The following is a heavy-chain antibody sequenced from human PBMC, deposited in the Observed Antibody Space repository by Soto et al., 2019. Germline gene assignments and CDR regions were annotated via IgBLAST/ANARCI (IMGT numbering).Heavy chain of an antibody. CDR1: GFTFSSYA. CDR3: AKVKGLYDFWSGFDY. Sequence: LRLSCAASGFTFSSYAMSWVRQAPGKGLEWVSAISGSGGSTYYADSVKGRFTISRDNSKNTLYLQMNSLRAEDTAVYYCAKVKGLYDFWSGFDYWGQGTLVTVSS. V-gene: IGHV3-23*01. D-gene: IGHD3-3*01. CDR2: ISGSGGST. J-gene: IGHJ4*02.